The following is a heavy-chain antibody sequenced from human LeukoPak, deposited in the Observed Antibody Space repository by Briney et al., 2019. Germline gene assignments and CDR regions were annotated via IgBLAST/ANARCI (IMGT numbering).Heavy chain of an antibody. CDR2: IYASGST. Sequence: SQTLSLTCTVSGGSISGGSFYWTWLRQPAGKGLEWIGRIYASGSTNYNSPLKSRVTISVDTSKNQFSLRLSSVTAADTAVYYCARGGDSSSWSVDYWGQGTLVTVSS. J-gene: IGHJ4*02. V-gene: IGHV4-61*02. CDR1: GGSISGGSFY. CDR3: ARGGDSSSWSVDY. D-gene: IGHD6-13*01.